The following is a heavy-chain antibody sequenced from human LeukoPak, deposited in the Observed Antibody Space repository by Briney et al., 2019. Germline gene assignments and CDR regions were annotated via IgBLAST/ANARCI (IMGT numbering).Heavy chain of an antibody. J-gene: IGHJ4*02. Sequence: GGSLRLSCAASGFAFGGYSMNWVRQAPGKGLEWVSSISSSSGYIYYADSVKGRFTISRDNAKNSLYLQMNSLRAEDTAVYYCAREIVSSTCFDYWGQGALVTVSS. CDR1: GFAFGGYS. D-gene: IGHD2-2*01. CDR3: AREIVSSTCFDY. V-gene: IGHV3-21*01. CDR2: ISSSSGYI.